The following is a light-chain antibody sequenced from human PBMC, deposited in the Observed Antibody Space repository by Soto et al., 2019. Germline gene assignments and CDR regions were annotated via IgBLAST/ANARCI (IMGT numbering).Light chain of an antibody. J-gene: IGKJ3*01. V-gene: IGKV3-20*01. Sequence: EIVLTQSPGTLSLSPGERATLSCRASQSVSSGSLAWYQHKPGQAPRLLIYGASSRATCIPERFSGSGSGTDFTLTISRLEPEYFAVYYCQQYGSSFTFGPGTKVDIK. CDR3: QQYGSSFT. CDR1: QSVSSGS. CDR2: GAS.